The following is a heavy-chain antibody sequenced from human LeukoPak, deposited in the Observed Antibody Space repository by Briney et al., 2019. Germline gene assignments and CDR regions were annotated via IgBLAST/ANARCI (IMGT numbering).Heavy chain of an antibody. CDR3: ARGSYSSGWYMPHGYFDY. CDR2: IYYSGST. V-gene: IGHV4-59*01. Sequence: SETLSLTCTVSGGSISSYYWSWIRQPPGKGLEWIGYIYYSGSTNYNPSLKSRVTISVDTSKNQFSLKLSSVTAADTAVYYCARGSYSSGWYMPHGYFDYWGQGTLVTVSS. J-gene: IGHJ4*02. CDR1: GGSISSYY. D-gene: IGHD6-19*01.